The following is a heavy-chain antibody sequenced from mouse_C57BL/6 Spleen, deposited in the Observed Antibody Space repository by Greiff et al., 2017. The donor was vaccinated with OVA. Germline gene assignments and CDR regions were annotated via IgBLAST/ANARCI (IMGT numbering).Heavy chain of an antibody. CDR2: IDPETGGT. Sequence: VQGVESGAELVRPGASVTLSCKASGYTFTDYEMHWVKQTPVHGLEWIGAIDPETGGTAYNQKFKGKAILTADKSSSTAYMELRSLTSEDSAVYYCTTGRLYDYGGAMDYWGQGTSVTVSS. J-gene: IGHJ4*01. V-gene: IGHV1-15*01. CDR3: TTGRLYDYGGAMDY. D-gene: IGHD2-4*01. CDR1: GYTFTDYE.